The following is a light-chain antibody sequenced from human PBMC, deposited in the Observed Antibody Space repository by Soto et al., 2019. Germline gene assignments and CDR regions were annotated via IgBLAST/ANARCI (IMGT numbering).Light chain of an antibody. V-gene: IGLV3-1*01. Sequence: SYELTQPPSVSVSPGQTASVTCSGDKLGDKYVSWYSQKPGQSPVLVIYEDTKRPSGIPERFSGSNSVNTATLNISGTQTMDEADYYCQAWDSSTASVFGGGTKLTVL. CDR1: KLGDKY. CDR3: QAWDSSTASV. J-gene: IGLJ2*01. CDR2: EDT.